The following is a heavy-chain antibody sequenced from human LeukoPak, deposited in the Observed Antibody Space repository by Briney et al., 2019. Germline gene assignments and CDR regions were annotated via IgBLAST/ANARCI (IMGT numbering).Heavy chain of an antibody. J-gene: IGHJ3*02. Sequence: GGSLRLSCAASEFTFRSYSMNWVRQASGKGLEWVSYISSSNSTIYYADSVKGRFTISRDNAKNSLYLQMSSLRAEDTAVYYCVRGARGSSYAFDIWGQGTMVTVSS. CDR1: EFTFRSYS. CDR2: ISSSNSTI. V-gene: IGHV3-48*01. D-gene: IGHD6-6*01. CDR3: VRGARGSSYAFDI.